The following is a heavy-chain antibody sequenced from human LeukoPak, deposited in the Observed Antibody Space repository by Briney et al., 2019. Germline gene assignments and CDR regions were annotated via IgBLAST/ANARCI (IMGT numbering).Heavy chain of an antibody. CDR3: AKDRPLPLFDYDSSGPVDY. V-gene: IGHV3-7*01. Sequence: PGGSLRLSCAASGLTFSDYWMSWVRQAPGKGLEWVANIKEDGSEKHYVDSVKGRFTISRDNAKNSLYLQMNSLRAEDTAVYYCAKDRPLPLFDYDSSGPVDYWGQGTLVTVSS. CDR2: IKEDGSEK. CDR1: GLTFSDYW. D-gene: IGHD3-22*01. J-gene: IGHJ4*02.